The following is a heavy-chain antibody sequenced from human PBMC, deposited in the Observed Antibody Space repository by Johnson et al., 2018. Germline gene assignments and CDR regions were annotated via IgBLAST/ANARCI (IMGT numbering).Heavy chain of an antibody. Sequence: VQLVQSGAEVKKPGESLKISCKGSGYSFTSYWIGWVRQMPGKGLEWMGIIYPGDSDTRYSPSFQGQVTISADKSISTAYLPWSSLKSSDTAMYYCAGEGVYWRGGSCYDPYYYYGMDVWGQGTTVTVSS. D-gene: IGHD2-15*01. V-gene: IGHV5-51*01. CDR3: AGEGVYWRGGSCYDPYYYYGMDV. J-gene: IGHJ6*02. CDR1: GYSFTSYW. CDR2: IYPGDSDT.